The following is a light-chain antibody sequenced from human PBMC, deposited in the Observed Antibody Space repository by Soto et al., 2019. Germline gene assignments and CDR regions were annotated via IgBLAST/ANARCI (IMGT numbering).Light chain of an antibody. CDR3: QQFWTTPVS. CDR1: QSLLYSSNNKTY. CDR2: WAS. J-gene: IGKJ4*01. V-gene: IGKV4-1*01. Sequence: IVMTQSPDSLAVSLGERATINCKSSQSLLYSSNNKTYLAWYQQRPGQSPKLLISWASNRESGVPDRFRGSGSGAAFTLTITSLQTEDVAVYYCQQFWTTPVSFSGGTKVEI.